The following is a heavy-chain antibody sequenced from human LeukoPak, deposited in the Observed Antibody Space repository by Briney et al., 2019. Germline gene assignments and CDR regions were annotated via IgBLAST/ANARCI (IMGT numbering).Heavy chain of an antibody. J-gene: IGHJ4*02. CDR3: ARAPMIRGVITAFDL. CDR1: GFTVGSNY. CDR2: IYSGGGT. D-gene: IGHD3-10*01. V-gene: IGHV3-53*01. Sequence: GGSLRLSCAASGFTVGSNYMNWVRQAPGKGLEWVSVIYSGGGTYYADSVKGRFTISRDNAENSLYLQMNSLRDEDTAVYYCARAPMIRGVITAFDLWGQGTLVTVSS.